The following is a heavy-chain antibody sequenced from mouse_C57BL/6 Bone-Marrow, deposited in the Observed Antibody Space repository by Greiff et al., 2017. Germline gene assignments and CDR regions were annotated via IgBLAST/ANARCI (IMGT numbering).Heavy chain of an antibody. Sequence: EVQLVESGGGLVKPGGSLKLSCAASGFTFSSYAMSWVRQTPEKRLEWVATISDGGSYTYYPDNVKGRFTISRDNAKNNLYLQMSHLKSEDTAMYYCARDSYSNYVPWFAYWGQGTLGTVSA. CDR3: ARDSYSNYVPWFAY. CDR1: GFTFSSYA. J-gene: IGHJ3*01. V-gene: IGHV5-4*01. D-gene: IGHD2-5*01. CDR2: ISDGGSYT.